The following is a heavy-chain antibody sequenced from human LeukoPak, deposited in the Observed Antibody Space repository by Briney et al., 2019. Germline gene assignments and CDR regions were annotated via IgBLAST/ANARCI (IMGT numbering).Heavy chain of an antibody. CDR1: GGSISSGGYS. V-gene: IGHV4-30-2*01. Sequence: SETLSLTCAVSGGSISSGGYSWSWIRQPPGKGLEWIGYIYHSGSTYYNPSLKSRVTISVDRSKNQFSLKLSSVTAADTAVYYCAREGGYYGDYFPPCFDYWGQGTLVTVSS. D-gene: IGHD4-17*01. CDR2: IYHSGST. CDR3: AREGGYYGDYFPPCFDY. J-gene: IGHJ4*02.